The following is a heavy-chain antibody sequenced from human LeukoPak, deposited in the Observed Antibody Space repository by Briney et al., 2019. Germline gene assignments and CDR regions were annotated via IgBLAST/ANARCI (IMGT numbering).Heavy chain of an antibody. CDR3: ARDQGLDWPADY. Sequence: GGSLRLSCAASGFTFSSYSMNWVRQAPGKGLEWVSSISSSSSYIYYADSVKGRFTISRDNAKNSLYLQMNSLRAEDTAVYYCARDQGLDWPADYWGQGTLVTVSS. V-gene: IGHV3-21*01. CDR2: ISSSSSYI. CDR1: GFTFSSYS. D-gene: IGHD3-9*01. J-gene: IGHJ4*02.